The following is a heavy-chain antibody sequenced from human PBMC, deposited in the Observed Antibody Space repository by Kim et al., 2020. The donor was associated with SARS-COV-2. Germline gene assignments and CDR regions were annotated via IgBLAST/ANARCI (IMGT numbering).Heavy chain of an antibody. Sequence: ASVKVSCKVSGYTLTELSMHWVRQAPGKGLEWMGGFDPDAGETIYAQKFRGRVSMTEDTSTDTAYMQLSSLRSEDTAVYYCAADVPLLGAYFYAMDVWGQGTTVTVSS. CDR3: AADVPLLGAYFYAMDV. D-gene: IGHD3-10*01. V-gene: IGHV1-24*01. CDR2: FDPDAGET. J-gene: IGHJ6*02. CDR1: GYTLTELS.